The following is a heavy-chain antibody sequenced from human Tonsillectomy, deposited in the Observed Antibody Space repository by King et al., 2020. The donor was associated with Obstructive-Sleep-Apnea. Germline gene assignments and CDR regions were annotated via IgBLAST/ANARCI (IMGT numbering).Heavy chain of an antibody. CDR3: ARDGRYCSSTSCYAGGGYYGMDV. D-gene: IGHD2-2*01. J-gene: IGHJ6*02. CDR2: IWYDGSNK. Sequence: VQLVESGGGVVQPGRSLRLSCAASGFTFSYYGMHWVRQAPGKGLEWVAVIWYDGSNKYYAESVKGRFTISRDNSKKKLFLQMNSLRAEDTAVYYCARDGRYCSSTSCYAGGGYYGMDVWGQGTTVTVSS. V-gene: IGHV3-33*01. CDR1: GFTFSYYG.